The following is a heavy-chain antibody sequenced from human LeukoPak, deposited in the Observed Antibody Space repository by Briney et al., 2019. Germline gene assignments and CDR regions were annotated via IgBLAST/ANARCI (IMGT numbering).Heavy chain of an antibody. CDR2: ISECAIHT. Sequence: GGSLRLSCAASGFTFSSYAMSWVRQAPGRGLEWVSSISECAIHTYYADSVKGRFTISRDNSKNTLYLQMNSLRVEDTAVYSCAKDRVRDSNGGYWFDPWGQGTLVSVSS. CDR1: GFTFSSYA. J-gene: IGHJ5*02. CDR3: AKDRVRDSNGGYWFDP. D-gene: IGHD3-22*01. V-gene: IGHV3-23*01.